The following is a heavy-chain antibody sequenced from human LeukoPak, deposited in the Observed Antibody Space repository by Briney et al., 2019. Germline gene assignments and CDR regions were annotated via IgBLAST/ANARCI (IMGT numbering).Heavy chain of an antibody. CDR3: AKDLKPIAAADYYYYYYGMDV. D-gene: IGHD6-13*01. J-gene: IGHJ6*02. CDR2: ISYDGSNK. CDR1: GFTFSSYG. V-gene: IGHV3-30*18. Sequence: GGSLRLSCAASGFTFSSYGMHWVRQAPGKGLEWVAVISYDGSNKYYADSVKSRFTISRDNSKNTLYLQMNSLRAEDTAVYYCAKDLKPIAAADYYYYYYGMDVWGQGTTVTVSS.